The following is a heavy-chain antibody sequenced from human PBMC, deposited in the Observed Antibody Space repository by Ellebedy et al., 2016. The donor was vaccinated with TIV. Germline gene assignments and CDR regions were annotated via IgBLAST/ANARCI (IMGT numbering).Heavy chain of an antibody. Sequence: GGSLRLSCSGSGFTFSSYGMHWVRQAPGKGLEDVSGISNNGISTSYADSVKGRFTISRDNSRNTLYLQMSSLKPEDTAVYYYVTRVRTAMGFDYWGQGTLVTVST. D-gene: IGHD5-18*01. J-gene: IGHJ4*02. CDR2: ISNNGIST. V-gene: IGHV3-64D*06. CDR3: VTRVRTAMGFDY. CDR1: GFTFSSYG.